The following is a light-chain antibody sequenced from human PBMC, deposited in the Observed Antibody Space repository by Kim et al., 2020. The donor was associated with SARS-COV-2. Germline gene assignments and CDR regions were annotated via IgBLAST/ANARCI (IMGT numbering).Light chain of an antibody. V-gene: IGLV2-11*01. CDR1: SSDVGAYTS. Sequence: GQSVTISCTGTSSDVGAYTSVTWYLQHPGKAPKLMIYYVSERPSGVPDRCSGSKSGNTASLTISGLQAEDEADYYCCSYAGSYTLVFGGGTKVTVL. J-gene: IGLJ2*01. CDR2: YVS. CDR3: CSYAGSYTLV.